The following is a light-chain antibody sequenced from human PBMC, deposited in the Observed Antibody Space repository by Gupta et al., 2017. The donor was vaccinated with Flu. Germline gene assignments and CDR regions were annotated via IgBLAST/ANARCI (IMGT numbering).Light chain of an antibody. CDR1: SSDIGYYNY. V-gene: IGLV2-8*01. J-gene: IGLJ1*01. CDR2: EVS. Sequence: QVVTSSCAGSSSDIGYYNYGSWFQQHPGKDPKLLIYEVSNRPSGVPDRFSGSKSSNTASLTVSGLQAEDEDDYYCSSGADSRYIFGAGTTVTVL. CDR3: SSGADSRYI.